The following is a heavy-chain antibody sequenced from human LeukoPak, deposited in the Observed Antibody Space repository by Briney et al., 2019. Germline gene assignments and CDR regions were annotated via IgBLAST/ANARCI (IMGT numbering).Heavy chain of an antibody. J-gene: IGHJ4*02. CDR1: GGTFSIYA. V-gene: IGHV1-69*13. CDR2: IIPIFGTA. CDR3: ARADSSSWDYYFDY. D-gene: IGHD6-13*01. Sequence: SVKVSCKASGGTFSIYAVSWVRQAPGQGREGMGGIIPIFGTANYAQKFQGRVTITADESTSTAYMELSSLRSEDTAVYYCARADSSSWDYYFDYWGQGTLVTVSS.